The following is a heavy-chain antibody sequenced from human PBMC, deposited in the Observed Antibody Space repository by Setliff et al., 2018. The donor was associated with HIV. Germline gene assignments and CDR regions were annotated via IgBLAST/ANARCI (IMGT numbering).Heavy chain of an antibody. D-gene: IGHD3-10*01. CDR2: INPSGGST. J-gene: IGHJ4*02. Sequence: ASVKVSCKASGGTFSSYAISWVRQAPGQGLEWMGIINPSGGSTSYAQKFQGRVTMTRDTSTSTVYMELSSLRSEDTAVYYCARAQGWFGEFFGYLDYWGQGTLVTVSS. CDR1: GGTFSSYA. CDR3: ARAQGWFGEFFGYLDY. V-gene: IGHV1-46*01.